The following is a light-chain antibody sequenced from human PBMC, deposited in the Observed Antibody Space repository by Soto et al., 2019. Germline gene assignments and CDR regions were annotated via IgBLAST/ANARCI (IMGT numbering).Light chain of an antibody. CDR2: GAS. CDR3: QQYNDWPPWT. J-gene: IGKJ1*01. Sequence: EIVMTQSPATLSVSPGERATLSCRASQSVRSYLAWYQQKPDQAPSLLIYGASTRATGGPARFSGSGSGTEFTLTISSLQSEDFAVYYCQQYNDWPPWTFGQGTKVEIK. V-gene: IGKV3-15*01. CDR1: QSVRSY.